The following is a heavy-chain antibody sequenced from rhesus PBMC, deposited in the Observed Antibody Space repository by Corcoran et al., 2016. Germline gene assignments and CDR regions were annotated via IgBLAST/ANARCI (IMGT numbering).Heavy chain of an antibody. CDR2: ISGSGGST. J-gene: IGHJ4*01. CDR1: GGSIRSNY. D-gene: IGHD3-16*01. V-gene: IGHV4-173*01. Sequence: QLQLQESGPGLVKPSETLFLTCAVSGGSIRSNYWSWIRQPPGKGLEWSGRISGSGGSTNYNPSLKSRVTISTDTSKNQFSLKLSSVTAADTAVYYCARERYYSGSYSDYWGQGVLVTVSS. CDR3: ARERYYSGSYSDY.